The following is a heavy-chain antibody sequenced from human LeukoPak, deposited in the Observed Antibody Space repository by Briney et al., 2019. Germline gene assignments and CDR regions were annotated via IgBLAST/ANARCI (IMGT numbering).Heavy chain of an antibody. CDR1: GGSLSSDY. V-gene: IGHV4-59*01. D-gene: IGHD1-14*01. Sequence: SETLSLTCTASGGSLSSDYWSWIQQPPGKGLEWIGYISYSGSTNYNPSLNSRLTISLDTSKNHFSLKLSSVTAADTAIYFCARYIRGPNYYIDVWGKGTTVTVSS. CDR3: ARYIRGPNYYIDV. CDR2: ISYSGST. J-gene: IGHJ6*03.